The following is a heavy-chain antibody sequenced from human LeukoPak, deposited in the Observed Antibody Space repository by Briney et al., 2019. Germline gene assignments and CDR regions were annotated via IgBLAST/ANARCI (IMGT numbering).Heavy chain of an antibody. Sequence: SETLSLTCTVSGGSLSGYYWNWIRQPAGKGLEWIGRIYISGNTWYKPSLQSRVTMSVDTSKNQFSLKMSSLTAADTAVYYCARSNLGSYDQSGYYHYWGQGTRVTVSS. D-gene: IGHD3-22*01. CDR1: GGSLSGYY. V-gene: IGHV4-4*07. J-gene: IGHJ4*02. CDR2: IYISGNT. CDR3: ARSNLGSYDQSGYYHY.